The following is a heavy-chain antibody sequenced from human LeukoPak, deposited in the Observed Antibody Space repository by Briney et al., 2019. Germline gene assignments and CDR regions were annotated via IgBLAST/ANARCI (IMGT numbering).Heavy chain of an antibody. V-gene: IGHV4-34*01. Sequence: SETLSLTCAVYGGSFSGYYWSWIRQPPGKGLEWIGEINHSGSTNYNPSLKSRVTISVDTSKNQFSLKLSSVTAADTAVYYCARGRYYYDSSGYYPTDRGFFDYWGQGTLVTVSS. CDR2: INHSGST. J-gene: IGHJ4*02. D-gene: IGHD3-22*01. CDR3: ARGRYYYDSSGYYPTDRGFFDY. CDR1: GGSFSGYY.